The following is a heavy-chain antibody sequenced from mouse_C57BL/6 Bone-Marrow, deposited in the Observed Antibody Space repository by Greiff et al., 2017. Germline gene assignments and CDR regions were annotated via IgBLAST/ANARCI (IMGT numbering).Heavy chain of an antibody. CDR3: ARVRYYDGRDYYAMDY. CDR1: GFTFSDYY. CDR2: INYDGSST. J-gene: IGHJ4*01. Sequence: EVQLVESEGGLVQPGSSMKLSCTASGFTFSDYYMAWVRQVPEKGLEWVANINYDGSSTYYLDSLKSRFIISRDNAKNILYLQMSRLKSEDTATYYCARVRYYDGRDYYAMDYWGQETSVTDSS. V-gene: IGHV5-16*01. D-gene: IGHD1-1*01.